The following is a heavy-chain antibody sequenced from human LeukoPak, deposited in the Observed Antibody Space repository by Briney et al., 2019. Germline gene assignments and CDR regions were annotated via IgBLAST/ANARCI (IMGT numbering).Heavy chain of an antibody. CDR1: GFTFSSYE. Sequence: SGGSLRLSYATSGFTFSSYEMNWVRQAPGKGLEWVSYISSSGSTIYYADSVKGRFTISRDNAKNSLYLQMNSLRAEDTAVYYCASAIVVVVAAPGLYYYDYWGQGTLVTVSS. D-gene: IGHD2-15*01. J-gene: IGHJ4*02. CDR2: ISSSGSTI. CDR3: ASAIVVVVAAPGLYYYDY. V-gene: IGHV3-48*03.